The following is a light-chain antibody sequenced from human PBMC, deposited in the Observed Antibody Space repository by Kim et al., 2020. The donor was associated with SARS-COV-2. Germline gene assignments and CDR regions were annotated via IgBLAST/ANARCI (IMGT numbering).Light chain of an antibody. V-gene: IGLV1-44*01. CDR1: SSNIERST. Sequence: QRVTISCSGSSSNIERSTVSWYQHLPGTAPNLLIYRNHQRPSGVPARFSGSKSGTSASLAIGGLQSEDEADYYCAAWDDSLNGPWVFGGGTQLTVL. CDR3: AAWDDSLNGPWV. CDR2: RNH. J-gene: IGLJ3*02.